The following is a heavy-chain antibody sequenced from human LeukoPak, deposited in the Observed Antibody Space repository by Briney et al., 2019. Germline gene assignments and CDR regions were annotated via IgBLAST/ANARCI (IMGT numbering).Heavy chain of an antibody. D-gene: IGHD5-12*01. CDR1: GYSISSGYY. CDR3: ARGTSTIVATFSY. CDR2: IYHSGTT. Sequence: SETLSLTCTVSGYSISSGYYWGWIRQPTGKGLEWIGSIYHSGTTYYNPSLKSRVTISVDTSKNQFSLRLSSVTAADTAVYYCARGTSTIVATFSYWGQGTLVTVSS. J-gene: IGHJ4*02. V-gene: IGHV4-38-2*02.